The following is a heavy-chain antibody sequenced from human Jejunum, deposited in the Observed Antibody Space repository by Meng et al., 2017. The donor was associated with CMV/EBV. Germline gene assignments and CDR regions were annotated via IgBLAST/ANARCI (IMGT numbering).Heavy chain of an antibody. Sequence: FGFTFRNDPLHWVRQAPGKGLEWVAVISYDESDQQYADSVKGRFTISRDYSKNTLYLQMDGLRGDDTAVYYCAGENDYNNYFDFWGRGTLVTVSS. V-gene: IGHV3-30*01. J-gene: IGHJ4*02. D-gene: IGHD5-24*01. CDR2: ISYDESDQ. CDR3: AGENDYNNYFDF. CDR1: GFTFRNDP.